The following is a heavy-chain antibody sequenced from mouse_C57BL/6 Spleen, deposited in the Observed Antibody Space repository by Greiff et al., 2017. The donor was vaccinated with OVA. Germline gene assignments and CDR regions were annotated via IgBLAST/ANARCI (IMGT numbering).Heavy chain of an antibody. CDR2: IDPEDGET. J-gene: IGHJ1*03. D-gene: IGHD1-1*01. CDR1: GFNIKDYY. Sequence: EVKLMESGAELVKPGASVKLSCTASGFNIKDYYMHWVKQRTEQGLEWIGRIDPEDGETKYAPKFQGQATIPADTSSNTAYLQLSSLTSEDTAVYYCARTYYYGSSHWYFDVWGTGTTVTVSS. V-gene: IGHV14-2*01. CDR3: ARTYYYGSSHWYFDV.